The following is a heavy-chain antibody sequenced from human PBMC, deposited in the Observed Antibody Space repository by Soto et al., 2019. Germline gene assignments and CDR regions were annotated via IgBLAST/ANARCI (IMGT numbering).Heavy chain of an antibody. Sequence: QVQLQESGPGLMKPSQTLSLTCTVSGGSISSGDYYWSWIRQPPGKGLEWIGYIYYSGSTYYNPSLKSRVTISVDTSKNQFSLKLSSVTAADTAVYYCARGGCSGGSCYFDYYYYYGMDVWGQGTTVTVSS. D-gene: IGHD2-15*01. V-gene: IGHV4-30-4*01. CDR1: GGSISSGDYY. J-gene: IGHJ6*02. CDR3: ARGGCSGGSCYFDYYYYYGMDV. CDR2: IYYSGST.